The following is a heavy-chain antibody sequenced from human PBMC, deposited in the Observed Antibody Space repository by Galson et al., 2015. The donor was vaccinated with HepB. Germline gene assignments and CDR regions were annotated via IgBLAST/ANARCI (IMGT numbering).Heavy chain of an antibody. J-gene: IGHJ3*01. Sequence: QSGAEVKKPGESLKVSCKASGYTFTSYYMHWVRQAPGQGLEWMGIINPSGGSTSYAQKLQGRVTMTRDTSTSTVYMELSSLRSEDTAVYYCARDRGGDLHAFDFLGQGTKVTVSS. CDR1: GYTFTSYY. D-gene: IGHD4-17*01. CDR2: INPSGGST. V-gene: IGHV1-46*04. CDR3: ARDRGGDLHAFDF.